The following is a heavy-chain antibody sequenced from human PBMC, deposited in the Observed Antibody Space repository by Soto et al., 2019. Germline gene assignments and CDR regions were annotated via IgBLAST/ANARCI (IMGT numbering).Heavy chain of an antibody. V-gene: IGHV2-5*02. D-gene: IGHD3-16*02. CDR3: AHSVAFRGVIVPQEYFQH. CDR1: GFSLSTSGVG. J-gene: IGHJ1*01. CDR2: IYWDDDK. Sequence: QITLKESGPTLVKPTQTLTLTCTFSGFSLSTSGVGVGWIRQPPGKALEWLALIYWDDDKRYSPSLKSRLTITKDTSKNQVVLTMTNINRVDTATYYCAHSVAFRGVIVPQEYFQHWGQGTLVTVSS.